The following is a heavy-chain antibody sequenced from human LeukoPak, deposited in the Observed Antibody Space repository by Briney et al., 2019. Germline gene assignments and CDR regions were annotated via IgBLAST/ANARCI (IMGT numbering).Heavy chain of an antibody. J-gene: IGHJ4*02. CDR1: GYTFTGYY. V-gene: IGHV1-2*02. Sequence: ASVKVSCKASGYTFTGYYMNWVRQAPGQRLEWMGWINPNSGGTNDAQKFQGRVTMTRDTSISTAYMELSRLRSDDTAVYYCARGLWFGELLGPFDYWGQGTLVTVSS. CDR2: INPNSGGT. D-gene: IGHD3-10*01. CDR3: ARGLWFGELLGPFDY.